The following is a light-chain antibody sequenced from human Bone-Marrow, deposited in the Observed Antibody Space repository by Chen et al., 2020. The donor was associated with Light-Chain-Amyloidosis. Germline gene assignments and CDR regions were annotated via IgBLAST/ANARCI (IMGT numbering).Light chain of an antibody. Sequence: EIVLTQSPGTLSLSPGGGANLSCRASQTISSNYLTWYQQKFGQAPRLLIYGSSSRATDIPDRFTGSGSGTGITLTSNRLEPEDFAVYYCQENGTSALTFGGGTKVEIK. CDR1: QTISSNY. J-gene: IGKJ4*01. CDR3: QENGTSALT. V-gene: IGKV3-20*01. CDR2: GSS.